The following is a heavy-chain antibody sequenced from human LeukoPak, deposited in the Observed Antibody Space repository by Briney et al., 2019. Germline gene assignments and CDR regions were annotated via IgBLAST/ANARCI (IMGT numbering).Heavy chain of an antibody. Sequence: GGSLRLSCAASGFTFSSYWMHWVRQAPGKGLVWVSRINTDGSSTSYADSVKGRFTISRGNAKNTLYLQMNSLRAEDTAVYYCARALYYDFWSGYYADYWGQGTLVTVSS. CDR1: GFTFSSYW. J-gene: IGHJ4*02. CDR3: ARALYYDFWSGYYADY. V-gene: IGHV3-74*01. CDR2: INTDGSST. D-gene: IGHD3-3*01.